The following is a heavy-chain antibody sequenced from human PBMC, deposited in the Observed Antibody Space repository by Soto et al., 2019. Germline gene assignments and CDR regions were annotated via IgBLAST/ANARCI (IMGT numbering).Heavy chain of an antibody. D-gene: IGHD1-26*01. Sequence: PSETLSLTCTVSGGSISSYYWSWIRQPPGKGLEWIGYIYYSGSTNYNPSLKSRVTISVDTSKNQFSLKLSSVTAADTAVYYCAGIVGATTAPFDYWGQGTLVTVPQ. J-gene: IGHJ4*02. CDR2: IYYSGST. CDR1: GGSISSYY. CDR3: AGIVGATTAPFDY. V-gene: IGHV4-59*01.